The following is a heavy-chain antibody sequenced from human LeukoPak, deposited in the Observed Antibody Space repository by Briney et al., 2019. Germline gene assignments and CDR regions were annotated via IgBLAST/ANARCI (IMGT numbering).Heavy chain of an antibody. CDR3: VRSLRSADF. J-gene: IGHJ4*02. CDR2: ISTDGSQT. Sequence: PGGSLRLSCEASGFTFSNYWMHWVRQAPGKGLMWVSQISTDGSQTFYADSVKGRFTISRDNAKNTLFLQMDSLRPEDTAVYYCVRSLRSADFWGQGTLVTVFS. CDR1: GFTFSNYW. V-gene: IGHV3-74*01.